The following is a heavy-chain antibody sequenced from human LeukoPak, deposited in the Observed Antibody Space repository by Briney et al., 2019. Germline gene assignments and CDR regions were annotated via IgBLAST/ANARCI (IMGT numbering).Heavy chain of an antibody. D-gene: IGHD5-18*01. Sequence: KESGPTLVKPTQTLTLTCTFSGFSLRTSGVGVGWIRQPPGKALEWLALIYWNDDKRYSPSLKSRLSIAKDTSKNQVVLTMTIVDPVDTATYYCARVDTSMITVAFHYWGQGTLVTVSS. J-gene: IGHJ4*02. CDR1: GFSLRTSGVG. CDR2: IYWNDDK. CDR3: ARVDTSMITVAFHY. V-gene: IGHV2-5*01.